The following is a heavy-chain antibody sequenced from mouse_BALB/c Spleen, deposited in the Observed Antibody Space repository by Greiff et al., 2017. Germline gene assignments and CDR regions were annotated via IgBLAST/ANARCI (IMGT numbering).Heavy chain of an antibody. CDR1: GFTFSSYT. J-gene: IGHJ4*01. D-gene: IGHD2-14*01. CDR3: TREGVRQAMDY. CDR2: ISSGGSYT. Sequence: EVKLMESGGGLVKPGGSLKLSCAASGFTFSSYTMSWVRQTPEKRLEWVATISSGGSYTYYPDSVKGRFTISRDNAKNTLYLQMSSLKSEDTAMYYCTREGVRQAMDYWGQGTSVTVSS. V-gene: IGHV5-6-4*01.